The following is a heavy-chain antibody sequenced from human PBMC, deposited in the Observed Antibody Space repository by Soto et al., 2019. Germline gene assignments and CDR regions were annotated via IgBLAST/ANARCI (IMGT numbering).Heavy chain of an antibody. J-gene: IGHJ4*02. V-gene: IGHV1-69*13. CDR1: GGTFSSYA. D-gene: IGHD5-12*01. CDR3: ARDSNGYNRFLAY. Sequence: SVKVSCKASGGTFSSYAISWVRQAPGQGLEWMGGIIPIFGTANYAQKFQGRVTITADESTSTAYMELSSLRSEDTAVYYCARDSNGYNRFLAYWGQGTLVTVSS. CDR2: IIPIFGTA.